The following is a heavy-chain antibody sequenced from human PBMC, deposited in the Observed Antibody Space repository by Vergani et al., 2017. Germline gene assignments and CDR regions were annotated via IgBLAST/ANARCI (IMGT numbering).Heavy chain of an antibody. Sequence: DVHLAESGGGFFQPGGSLRLSCSASGFSFNSSWMHWVRQVPGKGLLWVSRIKSDGSITAYADSVKGRFTISRDNAQSTLYLQMNGLRVEDTGVYYCSSDRCIENCYMSNWLDSWGQGTRVIVSS. D-gene: IGHD2/OR15-2a*01. J-gene: IGHJ5*01. CDR1: GFSFNSSW. CDR2: IKSDGSIT. CDR3: SSDRCIENCYMSNWLDS. V-gene: IGHV3-74*03.